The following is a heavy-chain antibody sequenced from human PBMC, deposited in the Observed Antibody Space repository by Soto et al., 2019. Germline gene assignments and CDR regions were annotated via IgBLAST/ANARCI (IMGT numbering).Heavy chain of an antibody. J-gene: IGHJ4*02. Sequence: PSETLSLTCTVSGGSISPYYWSWLRQPPGKGPEWIGYIYYTGSTKYNPSLKSRVTISVDTTKNHFSLRLSSVTAADTAVYYCVRVGGYYGDYPNFDYWGQGNMVTV. D-gene: IGHD4-17*01. V-gene: IGHV4-59*01. CDR2: IYYTGST. CDR3: VRVGGYYGDYPNFDY. CDR1: GGSISPYY.